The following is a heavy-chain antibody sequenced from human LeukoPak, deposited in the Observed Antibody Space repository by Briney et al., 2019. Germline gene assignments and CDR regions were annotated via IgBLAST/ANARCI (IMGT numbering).Heavy chain of an antibody. V-gene: IGHV3-23*01. CDR3: AKDITLAFLFYFGF. CDR2: ISPSGGNR. Sequence: PGGSLRLSCAASGFTFNNYAMNWVRQAPGKGLEWVSSISPSGGNRYYADSVKGRFTISRDNSKNTLYLQMNSLRAEDTAIYYCAKDITLAFLFYFGFWGQGTLVTVSS. J-gene: IGHJ4*02. D-gene: IGHD1-14*01. CDR1: GFTFNNYA.